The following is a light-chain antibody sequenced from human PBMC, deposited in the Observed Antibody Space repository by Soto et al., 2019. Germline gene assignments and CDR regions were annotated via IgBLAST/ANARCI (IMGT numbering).Light chain of an antibody. CDR2: EVN. J-gene: IGLJ2*01. Sequence: QSVLTQPASVSGSPGQSITISCTGSSSDIGGHNYVSWYQQYPGKAPKLMIYEVNNRPSGVSDRFSGSKSGNTASLTISGLQAEDEADYYCNSYTSTSTLVFGGGTKVTVL. V-gene: IGLV2-14*01. CDR1: SSDIGGHNY. CDR3: NSYTSTSTLV.